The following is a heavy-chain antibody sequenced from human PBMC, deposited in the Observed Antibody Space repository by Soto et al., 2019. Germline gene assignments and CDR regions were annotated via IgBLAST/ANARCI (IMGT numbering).Heavy chain of an antibody. D-gene: IGHD6-19*01. V-gene: IGHV3-21*01. J-gene: IGHJ4*02. CDR1: GFTFSSHS. CDR3: ARDDGGSGWSNDY. Sequence: EVQLVESGGGLVKPGGSLRLSCAASGFTFSSHSMNWVRQAPGKGLEWVSSISSSSSYIYYADSVKGRFTISRDNAKNSLYLQMNSLRAEDTAVYYCARDDGGSGWSNDYWGQGTLVTVSS. CDR2: ISSSSSYI.